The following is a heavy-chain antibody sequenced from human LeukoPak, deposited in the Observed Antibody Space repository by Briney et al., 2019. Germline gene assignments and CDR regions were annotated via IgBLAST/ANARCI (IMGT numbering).Heavy chain of an antibody. V-gene: IGHV1-69*05. D-gene: IGHD3-10*01. CDR2: IIPISGTA. CDR1: GGTFSSYA. CDR3: ARGYGSGSYYLDY. J-gene: IGHJ4*02. Sequence: SVKVSCKASGGTFSSYAISWVRQAPGQGLEWMGGIIPISGTANYAQKFQGRVTITTDESTSTAYMELSSLRSEDTAVYYCARGYGSGSYYLDYWGQGTLVTVSS.